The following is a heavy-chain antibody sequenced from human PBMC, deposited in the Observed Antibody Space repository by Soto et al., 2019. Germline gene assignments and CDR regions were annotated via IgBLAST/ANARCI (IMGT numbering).Heavy chain of an antibody. D-gene: IGHD3-3*01. J-gene: IGHJ6*02. Sequence: GGSLRLSCAASGFTFSSYGMHWVRQAPGKGLEWVAVISYDGSNKYYADSVKGRFTISRDNSKNTLYLQMNSLRAEDTAVYYCAKGRLFLEWLSTENDYYYGMDVWGQGTTVTVSS. CDR1: GFTFSSYG. CDR2: ISYDGSNK. CDR3: AKGRLFLEWLSTENDYYYGMDV. V-gene: IGHV3-30*18.